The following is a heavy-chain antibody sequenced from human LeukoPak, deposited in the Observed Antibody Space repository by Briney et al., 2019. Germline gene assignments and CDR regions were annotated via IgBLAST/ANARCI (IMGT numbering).Heavy chain of an antibody. J-gene: IGHJ4*02. Sequence: ASVKVSCKASGYTFTGYYMHWVRQAPGQGLEWMGWINPNSGGTNYAQKFRGRVTMTRDTSISTAYMELSRLRSDDTAVYYCARALDYDILTGYSRQANQFDYWGQGTLVTVSS. V-gene: IGHV1-2*02. CDR3: ARALDYDILTGYSRQANQFDY. CDR2: INPNSGGT. CDR1: GYTFTGYY. D-gene: IGHD3-9*01.